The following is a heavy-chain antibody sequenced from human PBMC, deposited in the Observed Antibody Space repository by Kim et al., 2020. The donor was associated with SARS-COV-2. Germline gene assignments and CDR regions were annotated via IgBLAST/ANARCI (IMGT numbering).Heavy chain of an antibody. V-gene: IGHV6-1*01. CDR2: TYYRSKWYN. CDR1: GDSVSSNSAA. CDR3: ARGRYSSSWERIEGCYYGMDV. Sequence: SQTLSLTCAISGDSVSSNSAAWNWIRQSPSRGLEWLGRTYYRSKWYNDYAVSVKSRITINPDTSKNQFSLQLNSVTPEDTAVYYCARGRYSSSWERIEGCYYGMDVWGQGTTVTVSS. D-gene: IGHD6-13*01. J-gene: IGHJ6*02.